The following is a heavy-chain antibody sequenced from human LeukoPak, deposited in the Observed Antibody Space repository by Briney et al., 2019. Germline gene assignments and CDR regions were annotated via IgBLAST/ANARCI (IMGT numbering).Heavy chain of an antibody. V-gene: IGHV4-4*07. CDR2: IYTSGST. CDR3: AREDLAAAGFDY. CDR1: GGSISSYY. J-gene: IGHJ4*02. D-gene: IGHD6-13*01. Sequence: SETLSLTCTVSGGSISSYYWSWIRQPAGKGLEWIGRIYTSGSTNYNPSLKSRVTISVDKSKNQFSLKLSSVTAANTAVYYCAREDLAAAGFDYWGQGTLVTVSS.